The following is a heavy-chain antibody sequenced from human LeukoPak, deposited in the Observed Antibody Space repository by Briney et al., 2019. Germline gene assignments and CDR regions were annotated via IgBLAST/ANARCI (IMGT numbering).Heavy chain of an antibody. V-gene: IGHV3-30*03. D-gene: IGHD3-10*01. CDR3: ARAQSYYGSGSPFDY. CDR2: ISYDGSNK. Sequence: GGSLRPSCAASGFTFSSYGMHWVRQAPGKGLEWVAVISYDGSNKYYADSVKGRFTISRDNSKNTLYLQMNSLRAEDTAVYYCARAQSYYGSGSPFDYWGQGTLVTVSS. CDR1: GFTFSSYG. J-gene: IGHJ4*02.